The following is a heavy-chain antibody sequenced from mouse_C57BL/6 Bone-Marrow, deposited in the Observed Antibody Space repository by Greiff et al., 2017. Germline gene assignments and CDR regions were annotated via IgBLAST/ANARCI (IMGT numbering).Heavy chain of an antibody. J-gene: IGHJ2*01. Sequence: VQLKESGPVLVKPGASVKMSCKASGYTFTDYYMNWVKQSHGKSLEWIGVINPYNGGTSYNQKFKGKATLTVDKSSSTAYMELNSLTSEDSAVYYCARFDYGDYWGQGTTLTVSS. D-gene: IGHD2-4*01. CDR2: INPYNGGT. V-gene: IGHV1-19*01. CDR3: ARFDYGDY. CDR1: GYTFTDYY.